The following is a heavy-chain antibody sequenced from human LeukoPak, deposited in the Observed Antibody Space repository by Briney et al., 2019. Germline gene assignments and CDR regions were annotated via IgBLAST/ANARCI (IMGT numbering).Heavy chain of an antibody. CDR1: GFTFSSYG. CDR3: AKGGPRSRWNPSSVDY. V-gene: IGHV3-30*02. Sequence: PGGSLRLSCAASGFTFSSYGMHWVRQAPGKGLEWVAFIRYDGSNKYYADSVKGRFTISRDNSKNTLYLQMNSLRAEDTAVYYCAKGGPRSRWNPSSVDYWGQGTLVTVSS. J-gene: IGHJ4*02. D-gene: IGHD1-1*01. CDR2: IRYDGSNK.